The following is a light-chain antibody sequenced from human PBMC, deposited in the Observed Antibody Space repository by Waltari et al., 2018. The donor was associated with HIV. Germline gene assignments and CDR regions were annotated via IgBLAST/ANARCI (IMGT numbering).Light chain of an antibody. CDR3: QQYNNWPPWT. CDR1: QSISSN. V-gene: IGKV3-15*01. Sequence: EIVMTQSPATLSVSPGERATLSCRASQSISSNLAWYQQKPGQAPRLLIYGASTRATGMPARFSGSGSGTEFTLTISSLQSEDFAVDYCQQYNNWPPWTFGQGTKVEIK. CDR2: GAS. J-gene: IGKJ1*01.